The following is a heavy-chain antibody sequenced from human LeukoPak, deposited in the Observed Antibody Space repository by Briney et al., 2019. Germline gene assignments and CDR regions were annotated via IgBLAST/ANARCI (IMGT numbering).Heavy chain of an antibody. V-gene: IGHV4-39*01. CDR3: ARQNSYSSGWYSSWSDP. J-gene: IGHJ5*02. CDR1: GGSISSSSYY. D-gene: IGHD6-19*01. CDR2: IYYSGST. Sequence: SETLSLTCTVSGGSISSSSYYWGWIRQPPGKGLEWIGSIYYSGSTYYNPSLKSRVTISVDTSKNQFSLKLSSVTAADTAVYYCARQNSYSSGWYSSWSDPWGQGTLVTVSS.